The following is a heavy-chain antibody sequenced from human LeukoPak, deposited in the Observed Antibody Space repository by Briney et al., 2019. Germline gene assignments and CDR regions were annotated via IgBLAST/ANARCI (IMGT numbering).Heavy chain of an antibody. J-gene: IGHJ4*02. CDR3: ARAGDSSGYYYPTPSGDY. D-gene: IGHD3-22*01. Sequence: ASVKVSCKASGGTFSSYAISWVRQAPGQGLEWMGGIIPIFGTANYAQKFQGRVTITADESTSTAYMELSSLRSEDTAVYYCARAGDSSGYYYPTPSGDYWGQGTLVTVSS. CDR2: IIPIFGTA. CDR1: GGTFSSYA. V-gene: IGHV1-69*13.